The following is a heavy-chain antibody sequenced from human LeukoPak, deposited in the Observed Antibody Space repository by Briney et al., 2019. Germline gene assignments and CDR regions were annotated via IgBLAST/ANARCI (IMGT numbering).Heavy chain of an antibody. CDR3: ARHECGGSCYPEDY. CDR1: GGSISNYY. Sequence: PSETQSLTCTVSGGSISNYYWSWSRQSPGKGLEWIGYIYYTGNTNYNPSLESRVIISVDTSKNQFSLKLSSVTAADTAVYYCARHECGGSCYPEDYWGQGTLVTVSS. D-gene: IGHD2-15*01. V-gene: IGHV4-59*08. J-gene: IGHJ4*02. CDR2: IYYTGNT.